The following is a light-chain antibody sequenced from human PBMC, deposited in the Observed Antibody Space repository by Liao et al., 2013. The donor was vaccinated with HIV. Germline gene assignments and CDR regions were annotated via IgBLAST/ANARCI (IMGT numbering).Light chain of an antibody. V-gene: IGLV3-21*04. J-gene: IGLJ3*02. CDR3: QVWDSSSYHWV. Sequence: SYVLTQPPSVSVAPGETATIVCGGDGLGRKSVHWYQQRPGQAPLLVIYSDIDRPSGIPDRFSGADTGXTSTLTISRVEVGDEAVYYCQVWDSSSYHWVFGGG. CDR2: SDI. CDR1: GLGRKS.